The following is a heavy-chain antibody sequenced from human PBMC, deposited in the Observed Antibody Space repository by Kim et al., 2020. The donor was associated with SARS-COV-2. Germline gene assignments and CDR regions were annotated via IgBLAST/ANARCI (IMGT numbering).Heavy chain of an antibody. J-gene: IGHJ4*02. D-gene: IGHD3-16*01. CDR2: T. CDR3: ARGGPTEPFDY. V-gene: IGHV1-46*01. Sequence: TSYAQKVQGRDTMTRDTSTSTVYMELSSLRSEDTAVYYCARGGPTEPFDYWGQGTLVTVSS.